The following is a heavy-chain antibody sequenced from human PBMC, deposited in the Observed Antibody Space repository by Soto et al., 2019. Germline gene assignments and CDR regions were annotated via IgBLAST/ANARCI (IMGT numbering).Heavy chain of an antibody. V-gene: IGHV3-48*01. Sequence: EVQLVESGGGLVQPGGSLRLSCAASGFTFSSYSTNWVRQAPGKGLEWVSYISSSSSTIYYADSVKGRFTISRDNAKNSLYLQMNSLRAEDTAVYYCARYGDYLFDYWGQGTLVTVSS. CDR2: ISSSSSTI. D-gene: IGHD4-17*01. CDR1: GFTFSSYS. CDR3: ARYGDYLFDY. J-gene: IGHJ4*02.